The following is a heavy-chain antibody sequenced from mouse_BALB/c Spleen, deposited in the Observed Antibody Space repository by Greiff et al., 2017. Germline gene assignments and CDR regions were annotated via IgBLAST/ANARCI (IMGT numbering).Heavy chain of an antibody. CDR2: ISYSGST. D-gene: IGHD1-2*01. J-gene: IGHJ2*01. V-gene: IGHV3-2*02. CDR1: GYSITSDYA. CDR3: AREVTTATFVFDY. Sequence: DVKLVESGPGLVKPSQSLSLTCTVTGYSITSDYAWNWIRQFPGNKLEWMGYISYSGSTSYNPSLKSRFSITRDTSKNQFFLQLNSVTTEDTATYYCAREVTTATFVFDYWGQGTTLTVSS.